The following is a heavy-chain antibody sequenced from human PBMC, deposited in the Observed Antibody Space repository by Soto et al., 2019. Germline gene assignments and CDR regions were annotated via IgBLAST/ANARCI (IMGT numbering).Heavy chain of an antibody. Sequence: QVHLVQSGAEVKKPGASVKVSCKASGYTFIVYTIHWVRQAPGQRLEWMGWINAGNGDTKYSQRFQGRVTITGDTSASPAQMELSRPRSEDPAFYYCARDPGDYWGQGTLVTVSS. CDR2: INAGNGDT. V-gene: IGHV1-3*01. CDR1: GYTFIVYT. CDR3: ARDPGDY. J-gene: IGHJ4*02. D-gene: IGHD3-10*01.